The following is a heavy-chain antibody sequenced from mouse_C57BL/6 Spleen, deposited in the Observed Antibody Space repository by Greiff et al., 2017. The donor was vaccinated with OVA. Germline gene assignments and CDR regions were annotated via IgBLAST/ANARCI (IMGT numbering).Heavy chain of an antibody. Sequence: QVQLKQSGAELVRPGASVTLSCKASGYTFTDYEMHWVKQTPVHGLEWIGAIDPETGGTAYNQKFKGKAILTADKSSSTAYMELRSLTSEDSAVYYCTRSADWDGYFDVWGTGTTVTVSS. J-gene: IGHJ1*03. CDR1: GYTFTDYE. D-gene: IGHD4-1*01. V-gene: IGHV1-15*01. CDR2: IDPETGGT. CDR3: TRSADWDGYFDV.